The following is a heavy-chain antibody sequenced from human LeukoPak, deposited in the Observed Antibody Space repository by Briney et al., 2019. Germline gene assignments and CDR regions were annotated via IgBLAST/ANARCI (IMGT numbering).Heavy chain of an antibody. V-gene: IGHV4-30-2*01. CDR1: GGSISSGGYS. D-gene: IGHD2-21*02. CDR3: ARASLAYCGGDCYYYWYFDL. J-gene: IGHJ2*01. Sequence: SETLSLTCAVSGGSISSGGYSWSWIRQPPGKCLEWIGYIYHSGSTYYNPSLKSRVSISVDRSKNQFSLKLSSVTAADTAVYYCARASLAYCGGDCYYYWYFDLWGRGTLVTVSS. CDR2: IYHSGST.